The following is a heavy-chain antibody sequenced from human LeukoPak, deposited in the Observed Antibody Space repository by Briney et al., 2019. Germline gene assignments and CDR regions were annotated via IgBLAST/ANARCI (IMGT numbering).Heavy chain of an antibody. CDR1: GGSFSGYY. Sequence: PSETLSLTCAVYGGSFSGYYWSWIRQRPGKGLEWIGEINHSGSTNYNPSLKSRVTISVDTSKNQFSLKLSSVTAADTAVYYCAREKRGIAAAGKEGDYWGQGTLVTVSS. J-gene: IGHJ4*02. V-gene: IGHV4-34*01. CDR2: INHSGST. CDR3: AREKRGIAAAGKEGDY. D-gene: IGHD6-13*01.